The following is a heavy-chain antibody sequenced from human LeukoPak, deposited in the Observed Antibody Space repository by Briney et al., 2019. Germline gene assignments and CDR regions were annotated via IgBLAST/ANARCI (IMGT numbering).Heavy chain of an antibody. CDR1: GFTVSSNY. Sequence: GGSLRLSCAASGFTVSSNYMSWVRQAPGKGLEWVSVIYSGGSTYYADSVKGRFTISRDNSKTTLYLQMNTLRAEDTAVYYCARDTSHLLPDYWGQGTLVTVSS. CDR3: ARDTSHLLPDY. V-gene: IGHV3-53*01. J-gene: IGHJ4*02. D-gene: IGHD2-15*01. CDR2: IYSGGST.